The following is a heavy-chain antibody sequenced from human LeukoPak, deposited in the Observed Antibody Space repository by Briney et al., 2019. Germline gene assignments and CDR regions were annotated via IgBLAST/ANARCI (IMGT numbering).Heavy chain of an antibody. CDR2: IINSGGTI. CDR3: ARVGRGLYSMDV. Sequence: GGAPRLSRAAPGFTFSIHGLKWVPQTPREGAEGVSYIINSGGTIYYADSVQGRFTISRDNAKNSLYLQMNSLRDEDTAVYYCARVGRGLYSMDVWGQGTTVTVSS. V-gene: IGHV3-48*02. J-gene: IGHJ6*02. CDR1: GFTFSIHG. D-gene: IGHD3-10*01.